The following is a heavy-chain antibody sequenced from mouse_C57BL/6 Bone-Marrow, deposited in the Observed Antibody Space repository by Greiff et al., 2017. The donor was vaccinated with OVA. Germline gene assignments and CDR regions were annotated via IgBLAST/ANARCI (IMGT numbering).Heavy chain of an antibody. D-gene: IGHD2-4*01. CDR1: GYTFTDYY. CDR2: ITPYNGGT. J-gene: IGHJ1*03. CDR3: ARGWYDYSWYFDV. Sequence: LVESGASVKMSCKASGYTFTDYYMNWVKQSHGKSLEWIGVITPYNGGTSYNQKFKGKATLTVDKSSSTAYMELNSLTSEDSAVYYCARGWYDYSWYFDVWGTGTTVTVSS. V-gene: IGHV1-19*01.